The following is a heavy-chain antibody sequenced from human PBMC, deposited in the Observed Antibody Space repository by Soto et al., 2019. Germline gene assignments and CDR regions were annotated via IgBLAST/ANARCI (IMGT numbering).Heavy chain of an antibody. Sequence: GGSLRLSCAASGFTFSRYSMHWVRQAPGKGLEWVAMVSHDGGRKEYADSVKGRFTMSRDNSKSTVFLQMDSLRGEDTGVYYCAKALWEQTGGESYDSWGQGTPVTVSS. J-gene: IGHJ4*02. V-gene: IGHV3-30*18. CDR2: VSHDGGRK. D-gene: IGHD7-27*01. CDR1: GFTFSRYS. CDR3: AKALWEQTGGESYDS.